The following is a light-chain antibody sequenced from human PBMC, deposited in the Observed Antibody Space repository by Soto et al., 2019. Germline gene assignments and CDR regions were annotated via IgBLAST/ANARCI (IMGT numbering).Light chain of an antibody. Sequence: EIVMTQSPATLSVSPGGRATLSCRASQSISGTLAWYQQKPGQAPRLLIHGASTRAPGFPARFSGSGSGTDFTLTISSLQSEDFAVYSCQQYNDWPWTFGQGTKVEIK. CDR1: QSISGT. CDR3: QQYNDWPWT. V-gene: IGKV3-15*01. CDR2: GAS. J-gene: IGKJ1*01.